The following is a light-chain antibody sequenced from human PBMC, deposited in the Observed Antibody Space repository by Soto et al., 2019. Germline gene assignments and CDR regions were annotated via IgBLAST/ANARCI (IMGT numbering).Light chain of an antibody. CDR1: QSVSSSY. J-gene: IGKJ4*01. CDR2: GAS. CDR3: QQYVSPLT. V-gene: IGKV3-20*01. Sequence: EIVLTQSPGTLSLSPGERATLSCRASQSVSSSYLAWYQQKPGQAPRLLIYGASSRATGIPDRFSGSGSGTDFTLTISRLETEDFAVYYCQQYVSPLTFGGGTKVEIK.